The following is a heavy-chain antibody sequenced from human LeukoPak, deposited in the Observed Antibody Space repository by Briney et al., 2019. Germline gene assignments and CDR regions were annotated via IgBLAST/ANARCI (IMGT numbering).Heavy chain of an antibody. D-gene: IGHD5-24*01. CDR2: IIPILGIA. CDR1: GGTFSSYA. Sequence: SVKVSCKASGGTFSSYAISWVRQAPGQGLEWMGRIIPILGIANYAQKFQGRVTITADKSTSTAYMELSSLRSEDTAVYYCARHFPMGMPAIPDYWGQGTLVTVSS. V-gene: IGHV1-69*04. J-gene: IGHJ4*02. CDR3: ARHFPMGMPAIPDY.